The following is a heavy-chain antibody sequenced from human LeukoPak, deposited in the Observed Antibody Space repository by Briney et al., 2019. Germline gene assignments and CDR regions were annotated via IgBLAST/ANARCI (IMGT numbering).Heavy chain of an antibody. D-gene: IGHD5-18*01. Sequence: SETLSLTCTVSGGSISSYYWSWIRQPPGKGLEWIGYIYYGGSTNCNPSLKSRVTISVDTSKNQFSLKLSSVTAADTAVYYCARWWDTAMVSYFDLWGRGTLVTVSS. J-gene: IGHJ2*01. V-gene: IGHV4-59*08. CDR1: GGSISSYY. CDR2: IYYGGST. CDR3: ARWWDTAMVSYFDL.